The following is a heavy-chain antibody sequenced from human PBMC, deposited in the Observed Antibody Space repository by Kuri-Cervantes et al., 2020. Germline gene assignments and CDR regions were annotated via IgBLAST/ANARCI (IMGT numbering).Heavy chain of an antibody. CDR1: GFTFSNAW. D-gene: IGHD1-14*01. V-gene: IGHV3-15*01. Sequence: ETLSLTCAASGFTFSNAWMSWVRQAPGKGLEWVGRIKSKTDGGTTDYAAPVKGRFTISRDDSKNTLYLQMNSLKTEDTAVYYCTTDPDHRVNYYYYYGMDVWGQGTTVTVSS. CDR2: IKSKTDGGTT. J-gene: IGHJ6*02. CDR3: TTDPDHRVNYYYYYGMDV.